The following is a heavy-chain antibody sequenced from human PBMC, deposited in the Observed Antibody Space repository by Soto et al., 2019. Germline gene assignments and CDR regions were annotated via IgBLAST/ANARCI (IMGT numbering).Heavy chain of an antibody. Sequence: SETLSLTCTVSGGSITSYYWSWIRQPPGKGLEWIGHIYDSGSTNYNPSPKSRVTISVDTSKNQFSLKLSSVTAADTAVDFCAKTSRHDSIWGSYRFDYWGQGNLVTVSS. CDR3: AKTSRHDSIWGSYRFDY. J-gene: IGHJ4*02. D-gene: IGHD3-16*02. V-gene: IGHV4-59*01. CDR1: GGSITSYY. CDR2: IYDSGST.